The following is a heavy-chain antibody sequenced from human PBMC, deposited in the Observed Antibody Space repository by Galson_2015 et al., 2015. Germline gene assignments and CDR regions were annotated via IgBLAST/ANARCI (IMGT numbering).Heavy chain of an antibody. V-gene: IGHV3-23*01. J-gene: IGHJ4*02. CDR1: GFTFSSYA. Sequence: SLRLSCAASGFTFSSYAMSWVRQAPGKGLEWVSAISGSGGSTYYADSVKGRFTISRDNSKNTLYLQMNSLRAEDTAVYYCAKRTGDYLEGWEGGVDYWGQGTLVTVSS. CDR3: AKRTGDYLEGWEGGVDY. CDR2: ISGSGGST. D-gene: IGHD4-17*01.